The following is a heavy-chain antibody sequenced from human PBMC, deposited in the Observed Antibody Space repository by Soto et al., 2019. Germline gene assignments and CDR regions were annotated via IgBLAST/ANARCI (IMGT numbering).Heavy chain of an antibody. D-gene: IGHD3-22*01. J-gene: IGHJ6*02. CDR2: IYPGDSDT. CDR1: GYSFTSYC. CDR3: ASSYYYDSSGYGMDV. Sequence: PGESLTISCQGPGYSFTSYCIAWVLQMPGKGLEWMGIIYPGDSDTRYSPSFQGQVTVSADKSISTAYLHWSSLKASDTAMYYCASSYYYDSSGYGMDVWGQGTTVTVSS. V-gene: IGHV5-51*01.